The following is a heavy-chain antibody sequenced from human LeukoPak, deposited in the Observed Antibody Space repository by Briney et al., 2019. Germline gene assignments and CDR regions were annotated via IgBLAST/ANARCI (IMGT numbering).Heavy chain of an antibody. CDR3: MGYYYDSSGYPY. Sequence: SETLSLTCTVSGGSISSYYWSWIRQHPGKGLEWIGYIYYSGSAYYNPSLKSRVTISVDTSKNQFSLKLSSVTAADTAVYYCMGYYYDSSGYPYWGQGTLVTVSS. D-gene: IGHD3-22*01. CDR1: GGSISSYY. CDR2: IYYSGSA. J-gene: IGHJ4*02. V-gene: IGHV4-59*06.